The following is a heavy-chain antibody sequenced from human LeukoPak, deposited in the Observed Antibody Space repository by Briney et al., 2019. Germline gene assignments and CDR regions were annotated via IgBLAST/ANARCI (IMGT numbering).Heavy chain of an antibody. CDR3: ARVRVGGTFYYFDY. V-gene: IGHV4-59*01. D-gene: IGHD2/OR15-2a*01. CDR2: IYYSGNT. CDR1: GGSISGYY. J-gene: IGHJ4*02. Sequence: KSSETLSLTCAVSGGSISGYYWSWIRQPPGKGLEWIGYIYYSGNTNYNPSLDSRATLSVDTSKNQFSLRLTSVTAADTAVYYCARVRVGGTFYYFDYWGQGTLVTVSS.